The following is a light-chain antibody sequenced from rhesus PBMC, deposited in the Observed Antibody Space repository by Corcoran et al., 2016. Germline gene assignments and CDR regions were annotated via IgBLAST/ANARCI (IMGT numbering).Light chain of an antibody. J-gene: IGLJ2*01. CDR1: SSDIGGYND. CDR2: DVS. V-gene: IGLV2S9*01. Sequence: QSALTQPPSVSKSLGQSVTISCTGTSSDIGGYNDVSWYQQYPGTAPRLLIYDVSKRPSGVSDRFSGSNSGNTASLTISGLQAEDEADYYCCSYRSRSTFLFGGGTRLAVL. CDR3: CSYRSRSTFL.